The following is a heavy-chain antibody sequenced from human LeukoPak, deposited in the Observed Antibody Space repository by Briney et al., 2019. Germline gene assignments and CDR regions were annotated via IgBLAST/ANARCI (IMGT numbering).Heavy chain of an antibody. CDR3: VRGTGY. V-gene: IGHV3-64D*06. CDR1: GFTFTAYL. Sequence: GGSLRLSCAASGFTFTAYLIHWVRQAPGKGLEYVSAISSNGDNTYYADSVKGRFTISRDNSKNTLYLQMSSLRADDTAVYYCVRGTGYWGQGTLVTVSS. J-gene: IGHJ4*02. CDR2: ISSNGDNT.